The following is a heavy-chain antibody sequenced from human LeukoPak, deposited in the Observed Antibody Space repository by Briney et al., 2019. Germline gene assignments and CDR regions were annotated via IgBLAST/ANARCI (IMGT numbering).Heavy chain of an antibody. D-gene: IGHD2-2*01. CDR2: INSDASSR. CDR1: GFTFSSYW. J-gene: IGHJ4*02. CDR3: ARASSASWHYFDD. Sequence: GGSLRLSCAASGFTFSSYWMHWVRQAPGKGLVWVSRINSDASSRSYADSVKGRFTISRDNAKNTLYLQMNTVRAEDTAVYYCARASSASWHYFDDWGRGTLVTVSS. V-gene: IGHV3-74*01.